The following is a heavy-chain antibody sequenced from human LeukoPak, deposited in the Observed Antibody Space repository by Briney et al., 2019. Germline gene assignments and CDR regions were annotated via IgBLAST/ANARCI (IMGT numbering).Heavy chain of an antibody. CDR3: ARGLRQGSAWSWGPKEKSYQYMDV. J-gene: IGHJ6*04. Sequence: PSETLSLTCTVSGGSISSRSYYWGWIRQPPGKGLEWIGSIYYSGITYYNPSLESRVTVSADTSRNQLSLSLTSVTAADSAVYFCARGLRQGSAWSWGPKEKSYQYMDVWGTGTTVIVSS. V-gene: IGHV4-39*07. D-gene: IGHD6-19*01. CDR1: GGSISSRSYY. CDR2: IYYSGIT.